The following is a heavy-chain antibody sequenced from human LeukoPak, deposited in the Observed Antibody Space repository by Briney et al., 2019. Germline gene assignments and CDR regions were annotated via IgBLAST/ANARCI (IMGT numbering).Heavy chain of an antibody. D-gene: IGHD1-26*01. CDR3: ARGGRAGWSGTYEDSFDV. CDR2: IYSGGNT. Sequence: GGSLRLSCAVSGFTFSSYAMSWVRQAPGKGLEWVSVIYSGGNTYYADSVKGRFTISRDNYKNTLYLQMNSLRADDTAVYYCARGGRAGWSGTYEDSFDVWGQGTMVTVSS. V-gene: IGHV3-53*01. J-gene: IGHJ3*01. CDR1: GFTFSSYA.